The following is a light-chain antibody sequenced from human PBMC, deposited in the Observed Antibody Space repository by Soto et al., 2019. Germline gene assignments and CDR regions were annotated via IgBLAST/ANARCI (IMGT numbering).Light chain of an antibody. CDR3: AAWDDSLNGVL. V-gene: IGLV1-44*01. Sequence: QAVVTQPPSASGTPGQRVTISCSGSSSNIGSNTVNWYQQLPGTAPKFHIYKNNQRPSGVPDRFSGSKSGTSGSLAISGLQSEDEADYYCAAWDDSLNGVLFGGGTKLTVL. J-gene: IGLJ2*01. CDR1: SSNIGSNT. CDR2: KNN.